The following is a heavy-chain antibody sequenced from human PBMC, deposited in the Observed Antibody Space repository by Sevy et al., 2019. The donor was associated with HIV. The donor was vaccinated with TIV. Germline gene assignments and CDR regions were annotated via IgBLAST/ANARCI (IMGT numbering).Heavy chain of an antibody. Sequence: SETLSLTCTVSGGSISSSSYYWGWIRQPTGKGLEWIGSIYYSGSTYYNPSLKSRVTISVDTSKNQFSLKLSSVTAADTAVYYCARSPLWFGETGGAFDIWGQGTMVTVSS. D-gene: IGHD3-10*01. V-gene: IGHV4-39*01. CDR3: ARSPLWFGETGGAFDI. J-gene: IGHJ3*02. CDR2: IYYSGST. CDR1: GGSISSSSYY.